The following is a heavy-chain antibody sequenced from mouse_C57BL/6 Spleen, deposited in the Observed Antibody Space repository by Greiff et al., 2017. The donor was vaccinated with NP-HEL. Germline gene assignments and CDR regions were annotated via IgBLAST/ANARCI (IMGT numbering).Heavy chain of an antibody. J-gene: IGHJ2*01. CDR3: ASDDGYYFYFDY. V-gene: IGHV3-6*01. CDR1: GYSITSGYY. D-gene: IGHD2-3*01. CDR2: ISYDGSN. Sequence: EVQLQQSGPGLVKPSQSLSLTCSVTGYSITSGYYWNWIRQFPGNKLEWMGYISYDGSNNYNPSLKNRISITRDTSKNQFFLKLNSVTTEDTATYYCASDDGYYFYFDYWGQGTTLTVSS.